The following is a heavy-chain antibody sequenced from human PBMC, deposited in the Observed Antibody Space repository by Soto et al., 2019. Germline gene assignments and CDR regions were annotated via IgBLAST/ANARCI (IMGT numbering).Heavy chain of an antibody. V-gene: IGHV4-4*02. CDR3: ARTGIVGATKDFQH. D-gene: IGHD1-26*01. CDR2: IYHSGST. J-gene: IGHJ1*01. Sequence: PSETLSLTCAVSGGSISSSNWGSWVRQPPGKGLEWIGEIYHSGSTNYNPSLKSRVTISVDKSKNQFSLKLSSVTAADTAVYDCARTGIVGATKDFQHWGQGTLVTVS. CDR1: GGSISSSNW.